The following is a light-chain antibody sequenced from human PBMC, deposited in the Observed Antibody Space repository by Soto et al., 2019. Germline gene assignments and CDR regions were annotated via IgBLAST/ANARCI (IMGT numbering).Light chain of an antibody. V-gene: IGLV2-14*01. Sequence: QSVLTQPASVSGSPGQSITISCTGTSSDVGRYKFVSWYQQHPDKAPQLMIYEVSNRPPGVSDRVSGSKSGTTASLTISGLKAEDESDFSCSSYTSSSTWVFVGGTKLTVL. J-gene: IGLJ3*02. CDR2: EVS. CDR3: SSYTSSSTWV. CDR1: SSDVGRYKF.